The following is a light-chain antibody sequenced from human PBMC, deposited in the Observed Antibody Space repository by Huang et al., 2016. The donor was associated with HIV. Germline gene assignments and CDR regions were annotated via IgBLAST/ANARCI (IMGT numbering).Light chain of an antibody. V-gene: IGKV1-9*01. CDR2: VAS. Sequence: IQLTQSPSSLSASVGDRVPITCRASQGIGTYLAWYQQKPGKAPKPLIYVASTLQSGVSSRFSGSGSGTDFTLTISSLQPEDVATYYCQQLNNYPYTFGQGTNLEIK. J-gene: IGKJ2*01. CDR3: QQLNNYPYT. CDR1: QGIGTY.